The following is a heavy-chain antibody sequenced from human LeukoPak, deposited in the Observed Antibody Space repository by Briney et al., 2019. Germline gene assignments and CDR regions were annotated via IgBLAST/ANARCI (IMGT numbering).Heavy chain of an antibody. CDR3: ARVGYYYDSSGYPDDAFDI. D-gene: IGHD3-22*01. V-gene: IGHV1-3*01. Sequence: GASVKVSCKASGGTFSSYAISWVRQAPGQRLEWMGWINAGNGNTKYSQKFQGRVTITRDTSASTAYMELSSLRSEDTAVYYCARVGYYYDSSGYPDDAFDIWGQGTMVTVSS. J-gene: IGHJ3*02. CDR1: GGTFSSYA. CDR2: INAGNGNT.